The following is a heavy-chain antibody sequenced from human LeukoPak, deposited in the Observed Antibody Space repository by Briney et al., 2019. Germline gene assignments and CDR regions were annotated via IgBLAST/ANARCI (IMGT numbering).Heavy chain of an antibody. Sequence: SVKVSCKASGGTFSSHAIAWVRQAPGQGPEWMGGIIPISGTANYEQKFQRRVTITTDESTSTAYMELSSLTSDDTAVYYRARGLQYQLLKALGYYYMDVWGEGTTVTVSS. CDR3: ARGLQYQLLKALGYYYMDV. J-gene: IGHJ6*03. CDR2: IIPISGTA. V-gene: IGHV1-69*05. CDR1: GGTFSSHA. D-gene: IGHD2-2*01.